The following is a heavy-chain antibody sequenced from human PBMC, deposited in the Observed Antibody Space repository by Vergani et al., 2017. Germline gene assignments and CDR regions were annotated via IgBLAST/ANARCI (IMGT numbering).Heavy chain of an antibody. CDR3: ARVAYDYVWGSYRYTSIWIFDY. CDR1: GGSISSSSYY. V-gene: IGHV4-39*07. Sequence: QLQLQESGPGLVKPSETLSLTCTVSGGSISSSSYYWGWIRQPPGKGLEWIGSIYYSGSTYYNPSLKSRVTISVDTSKNPFSLKLSSVTAADTAVYYCARVAYDYVWGSYRYTSIWIFDYWGQGTLVTVSS. J-gene: IGHJ4*02. CDR2: IYYSGST. D-gene: IGHD3-16*02.